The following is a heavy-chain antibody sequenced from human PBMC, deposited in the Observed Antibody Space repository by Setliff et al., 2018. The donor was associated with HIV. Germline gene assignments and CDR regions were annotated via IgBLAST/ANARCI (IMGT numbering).Heavy chain of an antibody. D-gene: IGHD5-18*01. CDR3: ARGARGYSYG. V-gene: IGHV3-30*02. CDR2: IRSDESDK. J-gene: IGHJ4*02. CDR1: GFTFSSYG. Sequence: QPGGSLRLSCAASGFTFSSYGMHWVRQAPGKGLEWVAFIRSDESDKHYADSVKGRFTISRDNSKNTLYLQMNSLRAEDTAVYYCARGARGYSYGWGQGMLVTVSS.